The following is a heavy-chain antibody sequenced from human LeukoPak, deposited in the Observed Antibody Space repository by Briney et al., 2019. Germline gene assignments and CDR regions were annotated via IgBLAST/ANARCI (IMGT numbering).Heavy chain of an antibody. CDR2: IKSDGSNI. Sequence: GGSLRLSCAASGFTLSNYWMNWVRHVPGKGLVWVSHIKSDGSNIRYADSVKGRFTISRDNAKNSLYLQMDSLRPEDTAVYYCIRDGLGTSPYDLWGQGALVTVSS. D-gene: IGHD7-27*01. J-gene: IGHJ5*02. V-gene: IGHV3-74*01. CDR3: IRDGLGTSPYDL. CDR1: GFTLSNYW.